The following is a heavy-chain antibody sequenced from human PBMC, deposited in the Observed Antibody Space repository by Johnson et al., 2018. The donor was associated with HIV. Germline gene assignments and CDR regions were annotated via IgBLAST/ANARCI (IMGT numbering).Heavy chain of an antibody. CDR2: INRDGSEK. CDR3: ARRADAFDI. CDR1: GFTFRSYW. Sequence: VQLVESGGGLVQRGGSLRLSCAASGFTFRSYWMSWVRQAPGKGLEWVANINRDGSEKYYVDSVKGRFTISRDNAEKSLYLQMNSLRAGDTAVYYCARRADAFDIWGQGTMVTVSS. J-gene: IGHJ3*02. V-gene: IGHV3-7*01.